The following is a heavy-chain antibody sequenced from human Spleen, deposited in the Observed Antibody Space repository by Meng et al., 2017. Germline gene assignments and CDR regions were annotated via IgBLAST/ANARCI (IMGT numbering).Heavy chain of an antibody. V-gene: IGHV4-4*07. CDR3: ALAGYSSGWYVEYFQH. Sequence: QVPLQDAGPGLVKPSETLSLTCTVSGGSISSYYWSWSRQPAGKGLEWIGRIYTSGSTNYNPSLKSRVTMSVDTSKNQFSLKLSSVTAADTAVYYCALAGYSSGWYVEYFQHWGQGTLVTVSS. CDR2: IYTSGST. CDR1: GGSISSYY. J-gene: IGHJ1*01. D-gene: IGHD6-19*01.